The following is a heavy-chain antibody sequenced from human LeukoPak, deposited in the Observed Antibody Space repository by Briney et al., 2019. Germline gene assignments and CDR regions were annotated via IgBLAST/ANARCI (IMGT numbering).Heavy chain of an antibody. D-gene: IGHD3-3*01. V-gene: IGHV4-61*02. CDR3: ARDGYYDFWSGYPSEYFQH. J-gene: IGHJ1*01. CDR1: GGSISSGSYY. Sequence: SRTLSLTCTVSGGSISSGSYYWSWIRQPAGKGLEWIGRIYTSGSTNYNPSLKSRVTISVDTSKNQFSLKLSSVTAADTAVYYCARDGYYDFWSGYPSEYFQHWGQGTLVTVSS. CDR2: IYTSGST.